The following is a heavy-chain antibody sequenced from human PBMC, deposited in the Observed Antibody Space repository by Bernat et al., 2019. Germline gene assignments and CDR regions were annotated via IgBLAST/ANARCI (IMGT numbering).Heavy chain of an antibody. V-gene: IGHV3-23*01. Sequence: EVQLLESGGALAQPGGSLRLSCAASGFTFRSYAMNWVRQAPGKGLEWVSTVSGSRRSTYYADSVRGRFTISRDESKSTLFLQMNSLRAEDTARYYCGRRRGDNNNWFDSWGQGTLVTVSS. CDR3: GRRRGDNNNWFDS. CDR1: GFTFRSYA. CDR2: VSGSRRST. J-gene: IGHJ5*01. D-gene: IGHD2-21*02.